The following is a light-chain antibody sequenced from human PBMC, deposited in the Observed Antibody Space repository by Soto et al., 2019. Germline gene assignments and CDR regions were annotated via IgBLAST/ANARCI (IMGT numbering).Light chain of an antibody. Sequence: QSVLTQPASVSGSPGQSITISCTGTSSDVGGYKYVSWYQQHPGKASKLMIYEVSNRPSGVSNRFSGSKSCNMASLTISGLQAEDDAYYYCSSYTSLSTCVFGTRTKVTFL. CDR3: SSYTSLSTCV. V-gene: IGLV2-14*01. J-gene: IGLJ1*01. CDR2: EVS. CDR1: SSDVGGYKY.